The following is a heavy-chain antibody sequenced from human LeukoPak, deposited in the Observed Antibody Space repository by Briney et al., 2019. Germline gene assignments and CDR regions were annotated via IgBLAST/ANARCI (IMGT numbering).Heavy chain of an antibody. J-gene: IGHJ4*02. CDR2: ISGSGGST. CDR1: GFTFSSYA. D-gene: IGHD3-10*01. V-gene: IGHV3-23*01. Sequence: GGSLRLSCAASGFTFSSYAMSWVRQAPGKGLEWVSAISGSGGSTYYADSVKGRFTISRDNSKNTLYLQMNSLRAEDTAVYYCAKTWPDYYGSGRLAIFDYWGQGTLVTVSS. CDR3: AKTWPDYYGSGRLAIFDY.